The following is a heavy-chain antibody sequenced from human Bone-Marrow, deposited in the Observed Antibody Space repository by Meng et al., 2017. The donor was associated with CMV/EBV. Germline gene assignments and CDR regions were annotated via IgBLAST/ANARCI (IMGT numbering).Heavy chain of an antibody. Sequence: GESLKISCAASGFTLSYYSMNWIRQAPGKGLEWVSSISGGSTYIYYVDSVKGRFTISRDNAKNSLHLRMNSLRAEDTAVYYCARDRGMTTKIFGYFDLWGRGTLVTVSS. CDR2: ISGGSTYI. D-gene: IGHD4-11*01. J-gene: IGHJ2*01. CDR3: ARDRGMTTKIFGYFDL. V-gene: IGHV3-21*01. CDR1: GFTLSYYS.